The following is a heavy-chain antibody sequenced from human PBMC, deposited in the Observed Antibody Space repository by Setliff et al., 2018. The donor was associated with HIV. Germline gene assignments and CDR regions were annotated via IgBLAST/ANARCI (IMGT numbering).Heavy chain of an antibody. CDR1: GHNSDFC. CDR3: TTTYVRDDYNFDF. D-gene: IGHD4-4*01. J-gene: IGHJ4*02. V-gene: IGHV1-69-2*01. CDR2: IFLRNGET. Sequence: ASVKVSCKASGHNSDFCIHWVQQAPGGRLAWMGRIFLRNGETRYSENFQCRLTITADTSIDTAYMDLSSLRSEDTAVYYCTTTYVRDDYNFDFWGQGSLVTVSS.